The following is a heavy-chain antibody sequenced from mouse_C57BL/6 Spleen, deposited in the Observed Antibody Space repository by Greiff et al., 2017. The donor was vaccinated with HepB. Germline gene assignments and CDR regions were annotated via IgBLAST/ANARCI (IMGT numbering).Heavy chain of an antibody. Sequence: EVKLVESGGGLVKPGGSLKLSCAASGFTFSSYAMSWVRQTPEKRLEWVATISAGGSYTYYPDNVKGRFTISRDNAKNNLYLQMSHLKSEDTAIYYCARTYGSSLAWFAYWGQGTLVTVSA. D-gene: IGHD1-1*01. CDR1: GFTFSSYA. CDR2: ISAGGSYT. V-gene: IGHV5-4*03. J-gene: IGHJ3*01. CDR3: ARTYGSSLAWFAY.